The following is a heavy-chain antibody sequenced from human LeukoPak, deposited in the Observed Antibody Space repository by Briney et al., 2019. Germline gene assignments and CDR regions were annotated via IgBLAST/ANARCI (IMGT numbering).Heavy chain of an antibody. CDR1: GYTFTGYY. Sequence: GASVKVSCKASGYTFTGYYMHWVRQAPGQGLEWMGWINPNSGGTNYAQKFQGRVTMTRDTSISTAYMELSRLRSGDTAVYYCACRGYYYDSSGYYFDYWGQGTLVTVSS. J-gene: IGHJ4*02. D-gene: IGHD3-22*01. CDR3: ACRGYYYDSSGYYFDY. V-gene: IGHV1-2*02. CDR2: INPNSGGT.